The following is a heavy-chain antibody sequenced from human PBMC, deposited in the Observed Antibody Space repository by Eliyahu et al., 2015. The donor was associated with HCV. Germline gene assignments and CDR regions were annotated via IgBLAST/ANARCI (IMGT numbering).Heavy chain of an antibody. J-gene: IGHJ4*02. CDR2: ISSSSSTI. CDR3: ARERVNHCDY. D-gene: IGHD1-14*01. Sequence: EVQLVXSGGGLVQPGGSLXLXXAAXEFTFSTYSMNWVRQAPGKGLEWVSYISSSSSTIYYADSVKGRFTISRDNAKNSLYLQMNSLRDEDTAMYYCARERVNHCDYWGQGTLVTVSS. V-gene: IGHV3-48*02. CDR1: EFTFSTYS.